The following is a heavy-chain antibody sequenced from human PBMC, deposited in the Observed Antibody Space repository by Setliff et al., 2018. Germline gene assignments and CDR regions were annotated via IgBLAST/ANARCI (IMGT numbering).Heavy chain of an antibody. J-gene: IGHJ4*02. V-gene: IGHV1-46*01. CDR3: ARKISVTGTIDY. D-gene: IGHD1-20*01. Sequence: ASVKVSCKASGYTFTSYYMHWVRQAPGQGLEWMGIINPSGGSTSYAQKFQGRVTMTRDTSISTAYMELSRLRSGDTAIYYCARKISVTGTIDYWGQGTLVTVSS. CDR1: GYTFTSYY. CDR2: INPSGGST.